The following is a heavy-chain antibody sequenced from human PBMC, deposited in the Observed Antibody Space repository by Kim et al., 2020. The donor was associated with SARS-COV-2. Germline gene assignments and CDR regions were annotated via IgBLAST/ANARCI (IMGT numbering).Heavy chain of an antibody. CDR3: ARGSLSYYDARGALLSFPPEI. CDR1: GFTFSSYS. V-gene: IGHV3-21*01. Sequence: GGSLRLSCAASGFTFSSYSMHWVRQAPGKGLEWVSSISSSTSYVYYRDSVKGRFGIFRENVKNSLYLQMDNLRGEDTAVYYCARGSLSYYDARGALLSFPPEIWCQGTMVTVSS. J-gene: IGHJ3*02. D-gene: IGHD3-22*01. CDR2: ISSSTSYV.